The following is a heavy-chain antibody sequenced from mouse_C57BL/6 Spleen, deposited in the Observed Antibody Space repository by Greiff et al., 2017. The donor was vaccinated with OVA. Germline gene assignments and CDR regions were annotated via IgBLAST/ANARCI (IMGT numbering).Heavy chain of an antibody. CDR1: GYSFTGYY. D-gene: IGHD1-1*01. CDR3: ARGDFITTVVATRYFDV. Sequence: VQLKESGPELVKPGASVKISCKASGYSFTGYYMNWVKQSPEKSLEWIGEINPSTGGTTYNQKFKAKATLTVDKSSSTAYMQLKSLTSEDSAVYYCARGDFITTVVATRYFDVWGTGTTVTVSS. CDR2: INPSTGGT. J-gene: IGHJ1*03. V-gene: IGHV1-42*01.